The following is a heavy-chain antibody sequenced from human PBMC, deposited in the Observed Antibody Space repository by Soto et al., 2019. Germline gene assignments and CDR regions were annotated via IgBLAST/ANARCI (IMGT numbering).Heavy chain of an antibody. CDR3: ARDGXVTTERSXXXYYGMDV. Sequence: QVQLQESGPGLVKPSQTLSLTCTVSGXSXXSGTNYXXWIRQHPGKGLEWLGHIHYSGTTYYNPSLKSQVIISVDTSKNQFSLTLSSVTAADTAVYYCARDGXVTTERSXXXYYGMDVWGQGTTVTVSS. D-gene: IGHD4-17*01. CDR1: GXSXXSGTNY. J-gene: IGHJ6*02. CDR2: IHYSGTT. V-gene: IGHV4-31*01.